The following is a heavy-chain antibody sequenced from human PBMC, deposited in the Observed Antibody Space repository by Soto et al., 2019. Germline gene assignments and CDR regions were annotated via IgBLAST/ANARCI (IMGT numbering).Heavy chain of an antibody. J-gene: IGHJ4*02. Sequence: QVQLVESGGGVVQPGRSLRLSCAASGFTFSNYGMQWVRQAPGKGLEWAAVVSYDGNVKCYADSVKGRFTISRDNSKNTLYLQMNSLRTEDTAIYYCAKERTAKAAAEFDYWGQGTLVTVSS. CDR1: GFTFSNYG. CDR2: VSYDGNVK. D-gene: IGHD6-25*01. CDR3: AKERTAKAAAEFDY. V-gene: IGHV3-30*18.